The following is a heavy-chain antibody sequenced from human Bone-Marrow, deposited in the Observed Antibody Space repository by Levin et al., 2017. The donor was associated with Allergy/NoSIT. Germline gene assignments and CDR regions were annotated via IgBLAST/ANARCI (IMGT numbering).Heavy chain of an antibody. J-gene: IGHJ4*02. CDR1: GGSISSGGYY. Sequence: ASETLSLTCTVSGGSISSGGYYWSWIRQHPGKGLEWIGYIYYSGSTYYNPSLKSRVTISVDTSKNQFSLKLSSVTAADTAVYYCARGRICGGDCSYFDYWGQGTLVTVSS. CDR2: IYYSGST. V-gene: IGHV4-31*03. D-gene: IGHD2-21*02. CDR3: ARGRICGGDCSYFDY.